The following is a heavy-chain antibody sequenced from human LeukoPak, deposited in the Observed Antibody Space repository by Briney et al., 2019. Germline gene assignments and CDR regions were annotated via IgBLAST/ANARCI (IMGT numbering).Heavy chain of an antibody. J-gene: IGHJ5*02. CDR1: GGSISTSPYY. D-gene: IGHD2-15*01. CDR2: IYYSGST. Sequence: SETLSLTCSVSGGSISTSPYYWGWIRQPPGKGLEWIASIYYSGSTYYNPSLKSRVTISVDTSKNQFSLKLRSVTAADTAVYFCARQPSLSYCSGGTCWFDPWGPGTLVTVSS. CDR3: ARQPSLSYCSGGTCWFDP. V-gene: IGHV4-39*01.